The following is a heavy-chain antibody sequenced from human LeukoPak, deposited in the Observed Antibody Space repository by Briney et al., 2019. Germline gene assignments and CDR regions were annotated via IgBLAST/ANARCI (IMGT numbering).Heavy chain of an antibody. V-gene: IGHV3-23*01. CDR2: ISGSGGST. D-gene: IGHD3-16*01. J-gene: IGHJ6*03. Sequence: PGGSLRLSCAASGFTFSSYAMSWVRQAPGKGLEWVSAISGSGGSTYYADSVKGRFTIPRDNSKNTLYLQMNSLRAEDTALYYCAKDGSWGDYYFYFYIDVWGKGTTVTVSS. CDR3: AKDGSWGDYYFYFYIDV. CDR1: GFTFSSYA.